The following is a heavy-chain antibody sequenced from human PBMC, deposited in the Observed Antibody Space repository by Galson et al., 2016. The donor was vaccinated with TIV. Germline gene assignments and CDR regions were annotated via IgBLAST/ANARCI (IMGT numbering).Heavy chain of an antibody. Sequence: SGAEVKKPGESLKISCKGSGYTFSNYWIGWVRQMPGKGLEWLGIIYPRDSTTRYSPAFQGQVTISANTSINTAYLQRSSLKASDTARYYCVRKGNWNYLFDYWGPGTLVTVSS. CDR2: IYPRDSTT. CDR1: GYTFSNYW. V-gene: IGHV5-51*03. D-gene: IGHD1-7*01. CDR3: VRKGNWNYLFDY. J-gene: IGHJ4*02.